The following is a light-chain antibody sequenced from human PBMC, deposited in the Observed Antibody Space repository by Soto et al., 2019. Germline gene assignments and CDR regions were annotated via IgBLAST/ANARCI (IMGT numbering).Light chain of an antibody. CDR2: DVT. CDR3: SSYTSSSTYV. V-gene: IGLV2-14*01. Sequence: QSALTQPASVSGSPGQSITISCTGTSSDVGGYNYVSWYQQHPGKAPKLMIYDVTNRSSGVSNRFSGSKSGNTASLTISGLQAEDEADYYCSSYTSSSTYVFGTGTKVTV. J-gene: IGLJ1*01. CDR1: SSDVGGYNY.